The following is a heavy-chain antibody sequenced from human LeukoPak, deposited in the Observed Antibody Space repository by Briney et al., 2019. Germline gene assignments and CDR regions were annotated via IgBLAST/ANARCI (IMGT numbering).Heavy chain of an antibody. CDR3: VRHRGFLYSMDV. CDR1: GGPIGQSTYF. J-gene: IGHJ6*03. V-gene: IGHV4-39*01. CDR2: LFDTGST. Sequence: SETLSLTCTVSGGPIGQSTYFWGWIRQSPGKGLEWIATLFDTGSTYYNPSLKSRTTIYADTSKSHFSLKVSSVTAADTAVYYCVRHRGFLYSMDVCGRGTTFTVSS. D-gene: IGHD3-10*01.